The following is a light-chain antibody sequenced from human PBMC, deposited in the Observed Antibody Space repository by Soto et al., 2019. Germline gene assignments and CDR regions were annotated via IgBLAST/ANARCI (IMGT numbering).Light chain of an antibody. CDR3: SSYTSSSSYV. V-gene: IGLV2-14*01. Sequence: QSVLTQPASVSGSPGQAITISCTGTSSDVGGYNYVSWYQQNPGKAPKLMIYDVSNRPSGVSNRSSGSKSGNTASLTISGLQAEDEVDYYCSSYTSSSSYVFGTGTKVTVL. CDR1: SSDVGGYNY. CDR2: DVS. J-gene: IGLJ1*01.